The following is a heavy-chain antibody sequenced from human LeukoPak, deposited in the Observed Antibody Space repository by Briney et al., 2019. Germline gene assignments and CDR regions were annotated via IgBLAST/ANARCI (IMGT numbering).Heavy chain of an antibody. CDR1: GFTVSSNY. V-gene: IGHV3-53*01. CDR3: ARDSSNWNYEDY. CDR2: IYSGGST. Sequence: GGSLRLSCAASGFTVSSNYMSWVRQAPGKGLEWVSVIYSGGSTYYADSVKGRFTISRDNSKNTLYLQMNSLRVEDTAVYYCARDSSNWNYEDYWGQGTLVTVSS. D-gene: IGHD1-7*01. J-gene: IGHJ4*02.